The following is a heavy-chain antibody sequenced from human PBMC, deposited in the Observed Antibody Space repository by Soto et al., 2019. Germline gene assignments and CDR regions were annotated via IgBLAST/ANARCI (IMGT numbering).Heavy chain of an antibody. CDR3: ARGLPDFDYGDYGVGLFDY. CDR1: GGSISSYY. D-gene: IGHD4-17*01. Sequence: SETLSLTCTVSGGSISSYYWSWIRQPPGKGLEWIGYIYYSGSTNYNPSLKSRVTISVDTSKNQFSLKLSSVTAADTAVYYCARGLPDFDYGDYGVGLFDYWGQGTLVTVSS. J-gene: IGHJ4*02. V-gene: IGHV4-59*01. CDR2: IYYSGST.